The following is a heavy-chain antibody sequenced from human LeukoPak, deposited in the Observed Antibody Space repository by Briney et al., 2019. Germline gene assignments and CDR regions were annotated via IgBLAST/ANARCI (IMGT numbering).Heavy chain of an antibody. CDR2: IKQDGSEK. J-gene: IGHJ5*02. CDR3: AKDAQLRSRWFDP. D-gene: IGHD2/OR15-2a*01. V-gene: IGHV3-7*03. CDR1: GFTYSDYW. Sequence: AGGSLRLSCVASGFTYSDYWMIWVRQAPGKGLEWVANIKQDGSEKYYVDSVKGRFTISRDNAKNSLYLQMNTLRAEDTAMYYCAKDAQLRSRWFDPWGQGTLVTVSS.